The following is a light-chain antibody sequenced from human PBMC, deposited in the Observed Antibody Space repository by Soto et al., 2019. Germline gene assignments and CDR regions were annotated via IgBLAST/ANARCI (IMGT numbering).Light chain of an antibody. CDR1: SSNVGSYKL. CDR3: CSSGGSPTYV. CDR2: EVN. J-gene: IGLJ1*01. V-gene: IGLV2-23*02. Sequence: SVLTQPASVSGSPGQSITISCTGTSSNVGSYKLVSWYQQHPGKAPKLMIFEVNKRPSGVSNRFSGSKSGNTASLTISGLMVEDEADYYCCSSGGSPTYVFGTGTKVTVL.